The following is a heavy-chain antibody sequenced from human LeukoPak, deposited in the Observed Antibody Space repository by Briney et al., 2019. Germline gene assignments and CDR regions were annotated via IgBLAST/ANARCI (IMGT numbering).Heavy chain of an antibody. Sequence: PGGSLRLSCAASGFTFSSYSMNWVRQAPGKGREWVSYISSSSSTIYYADPVKGRFTISRDNAKNSLYLKMNSLRAEDTAVYYCARVPRYCSSTSCPPDAFDIWGQGTMVTVSS. CDR3: ARVPRYCSSTSCPPDAFDI. CDR1: GFTFSSYS. D-gene: IGHD2-2*01. V-gene: IGHV3-48*01. CDR2: ISSSSSTI. J-gene: IGHJ3*02.